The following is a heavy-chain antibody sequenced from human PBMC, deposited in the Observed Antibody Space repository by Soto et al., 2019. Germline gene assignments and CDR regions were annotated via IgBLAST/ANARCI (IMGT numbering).Heavy chain of an antibody. CDR2: ISGSDDST. J-gene: IGHJ4*02. CDR3: AKRSSSSTFYY. CDR1: GFTFSSYA. V-gene: IGHV3-23*01. Sequence: GSLRLSCAASGFTFSSYAMSWVRQAPGKGLEWVSVISGSDDSTYYADSVKGRFTISRDNSKNTLYLQMNSLRAEDTAVYYCAKRSSSSTFYYWGQGTLVTVSS. D-gene: IGHD6-6*01.